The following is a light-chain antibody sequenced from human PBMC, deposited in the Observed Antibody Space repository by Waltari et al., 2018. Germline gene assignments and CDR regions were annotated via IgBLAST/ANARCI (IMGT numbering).Light chain of an antibody. CDR2: DAS. CDR3: QQRSKSFT. V-gene: IGKV3-11*01. Sequence: EIVLKQSPATLSLSPGARATLSCRASQSISSYLAWDQQKPGQAPRLLIYDASTRATGIPARFSGSGSVTDFTLTISSLEPEDFAIYYCQQRSKSFTFGPGTKVDMK. J-gene: IGKJ3*01. CDR1: QSISSY.